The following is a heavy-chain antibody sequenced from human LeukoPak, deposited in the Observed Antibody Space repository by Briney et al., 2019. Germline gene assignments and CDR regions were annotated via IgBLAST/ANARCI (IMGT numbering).Heavy chain of an antibody. CDR1: GGPISSSSYY. CDR3: ARQLYDYVRGSLRMRGFDP. V-gene: IGHV4-39*01. Sequence: SETLPLTCTVSGGPISSSSYYWGWIRQPPGKGLEWIGSINYSGSTYYNPSLKSRVTISVDTSKNQFSLKLSSVTAADTAVYYCARQLYDYVRGSLRMRGFDPWGQGTLVTVSS. D-gene: IGHD3-16*01. J-gene: IGHJ5*02. CDR2: INYSGST.